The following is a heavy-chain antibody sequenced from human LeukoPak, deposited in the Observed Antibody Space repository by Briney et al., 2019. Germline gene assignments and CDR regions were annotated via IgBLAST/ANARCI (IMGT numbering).Heavy chain of an antibody. V-gene: IGHV3-49*03. CDR1: GFTFDDYA. CDR2: IRGKPYGETT. Sequence: GGSLRLSCAASGFTFDDYAMSWFRQAPGKGLEWVGFIRGKPYGETTEHAASVQGRFTISRDDSESTTYLQLSSLKTEDTAVYYCTRGSDTIFGVARDGFDSWGQGTLVTVSS. D-gene: IGHD3-3*01. J-gene: IGHJ4*02. CDR3: TRGSDTIFGVARDGFDS.